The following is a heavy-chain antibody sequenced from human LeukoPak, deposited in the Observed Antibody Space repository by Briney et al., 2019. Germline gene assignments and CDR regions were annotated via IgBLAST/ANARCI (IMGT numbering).Heavy chain of an antibody. V-gene: IGHV1-69*05. CDR1: GGTFSSYA. CDR2: IIPIFGTA. Sequence: ASVKVSCKASGGTFSSYAISWVRQAPGQGLEWMGRIIPIFGTANYAQKFQGRVTITTDESTSTAYMELSSLRSEDTAVYYCARGELSGSYYGGGVDYWGQGTLVTVSS. CDR3: ARGELSGSYYGGGVDY. D-gene: IGHD1-26*01. J-gene: IGHJ4*02.